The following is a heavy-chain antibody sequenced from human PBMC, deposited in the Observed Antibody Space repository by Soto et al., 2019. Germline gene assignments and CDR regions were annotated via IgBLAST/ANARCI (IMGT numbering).Heavy chain of an antibody. CDR2: IHYSGTT. CDR3: ARDTGSYYLDS. D-gene: IGHD1-26*01. J-gene: IGHJ4*01. V-gene: IGHV4-59*01. CDR1: GGSISSYC. Sequence: SETLSLTCTLYGGSISSYCWSWIRQPPGKGLEWIGYIHYSGTTVYSPSLKSRVTMSIDTSENQFTLNLTSVTAADTAVYYCARDTGSYYLDSWGQGSLVTVSS.